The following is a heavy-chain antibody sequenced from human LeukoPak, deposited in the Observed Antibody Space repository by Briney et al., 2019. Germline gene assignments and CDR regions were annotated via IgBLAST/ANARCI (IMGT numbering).Heavy chain of an antibody. V-gene: IGHV3-13*05. J-gene: IGHJ4*02. Sequence: GGSLRLSCAASGFTFSSHDMHWVRQATGKGLEWVSAIGTAGDPYYPGSVKGRFTISRDNSKTTLYLQMNSLRAEDTAVYYCAKDLGLDYGIHYWGQGTLVTVSS. CDR1: GFTFSSHD. CDR3: AKDLGLDYGIHY. D-gene: IGHD4-17*01. CDR2: IGTAGDP.